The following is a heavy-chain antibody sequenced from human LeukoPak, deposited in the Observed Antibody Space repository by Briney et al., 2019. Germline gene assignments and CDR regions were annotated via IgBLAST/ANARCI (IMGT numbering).Heavy chain of an antibody. J-gene: IGHJ4*02. Sequence: PGGSLRLSCAASGFTFSSYWMSWVRQAPGKGLEWVANIKQDGSEKYYVDSLKGRFTISRDNAKNSLYLQMNSLRAEDTAVYYCAREHRRYYDFRSGYLYCFDYWGQGTLVTVSS. CDR1: GFTFSSYW. D-gene: IGHD3-3*01. CDR2: IKQDGSEK. CDR3: AREHRRYYDFRSGYLYCFDY. V-gene: IGHV3-7*03.